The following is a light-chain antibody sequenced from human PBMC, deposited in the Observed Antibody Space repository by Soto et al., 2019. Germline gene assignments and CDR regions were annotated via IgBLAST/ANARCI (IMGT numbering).Light chain of an antibody. CDR2: LGS. Sequence: DIVMTQSPLSLPVTPGEPASISCRSSQSLLHSDGYNYLDWFLQRPGQSPQLLIYLGSSRASGVPGRFSGSVSGTDFTLKISRVEAEDVGVYYCMQALQTPLTFGGGTRVDIK. CDR3: MQALQTPLT. CDR1: QSLLHSDGYNY. J-gene: IGKJ4*01. V-gene: IGKV2-28*01.